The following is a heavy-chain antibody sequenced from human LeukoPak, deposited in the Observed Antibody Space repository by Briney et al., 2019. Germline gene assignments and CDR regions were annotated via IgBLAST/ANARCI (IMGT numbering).Heavy chain of an antibody. V-gene: IGHV1-69*06. Sequence: SVKVSCKASGGTFSSYAISWVRQAPGQGLEWMGGIIPIFGTANYAQKFQGRVTITADKSTSTAYMELSSLRSEDTAVYYCARMHCSGGSCFYSPWGQGTLVTVSS. CDR2: IIPIFGTA. D-gene: IGHD2-15*01. CDR1: GGTFSSYA. J-gene: IGHJ5*02. CDR3: ARMHCSGGSCFYSP.